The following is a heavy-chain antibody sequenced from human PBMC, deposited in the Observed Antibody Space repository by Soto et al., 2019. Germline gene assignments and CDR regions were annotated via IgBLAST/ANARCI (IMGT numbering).Heavy chain of an antibody. D-gene: IGHD3-3*01. Sequence: PSETLSLTCAVSGYSISSGYYWGWIRQPPGKGLEWIGSIYHSGSTYYNPSLKSRVTISVDTSKNQFSLKLSSVTAADTAVYYCARDGRGRFLEWLIYYFDYWGQGTLVTVSS. J-gene: IGHJ4*02. CDR3: ARDGRGRFLEWLIYYFDY. V-gene: IGHV4-38-2*02. CDR2: IYHSGST. CDR1: GYSISSGYY.